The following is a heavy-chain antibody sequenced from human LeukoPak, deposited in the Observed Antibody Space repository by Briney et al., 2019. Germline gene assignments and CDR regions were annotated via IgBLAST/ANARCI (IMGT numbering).Heavy chain of an antibody. CDR3: AREHKYSSSWYPAY. V-gene: IGHV1-3*01. CDR2: MNAGNGGT. J-gene: IGHJ4*02. Sequence: ASVKVSCKASGYIFTTYPIHWVRQAPGQRLEWMGWMNAGNGGTIYSQKFQGRVTITRDTSASTAYVELSSLTSEDTAVYYCAREHKYSSSWYPAYWGQGTLVTVSS. CDR1: GYIFTTYP. D-gene: IGHD6-13*01.